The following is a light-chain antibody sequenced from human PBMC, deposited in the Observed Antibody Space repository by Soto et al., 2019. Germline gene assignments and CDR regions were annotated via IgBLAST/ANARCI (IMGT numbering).Light chain of an antibody. CDR2: DAS. V-gene: IGKV1-5*01. CDR3: HQDDNYPLT. Sequence: DIQMTQSPSTLSASVGDRVTITCRASQSVRSWLAWYQQKPGRAPKFMIYDASSLESGVPSRFSGSGSGTEFTLPLRNLQPDDFATYYCHQDDNYPLTFGGGTKVEI. J-gene: IGKJ4*02. CDR1: QSVRSW.